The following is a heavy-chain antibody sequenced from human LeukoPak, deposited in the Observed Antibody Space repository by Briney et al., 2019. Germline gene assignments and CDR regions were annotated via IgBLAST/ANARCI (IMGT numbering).Heavy chain of an antibody. CDR2: INGDGSST. CDR1: GFTLSYYW. D-gene: IGHD6-19*01. V-gene: IGHV3-74*01. J-gene: IGHJ3*02. CDR3: AGYSSGWFGAFHI. Sequence: GGSLKLSCAASGFTLSYYWMHWVRQAPGKGLVWVSCINGDGSSTNYADSVKGRFTISRDNAKNSLYLQMNSLRAEDTAVYYCAGYSSGWFGAFHIWGQGTMVTVSS.